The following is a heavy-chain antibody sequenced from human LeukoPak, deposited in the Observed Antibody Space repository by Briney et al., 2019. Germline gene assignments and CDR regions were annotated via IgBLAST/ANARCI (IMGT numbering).Heavy chain of an antibody. CDR2: ISYDGSNK. CDR3: AKEPHCSGGSCYSPVDY. D-gene: IGHD2-15*01. J-gene: IGHJ4*02. Sequence: GGSLRLSCAASGFTFSIYGMHWVRQAPGKGLEWVAVISYDGSNKYYADSVKGRFTISRDNSKNTLYLQMNSLRAEDTAVYSCAKEPHCSGGSCYSPVDYWGQGTLVTVSS. V-gene: IGHV3-30*18. CDR1: GFTFSIYG.